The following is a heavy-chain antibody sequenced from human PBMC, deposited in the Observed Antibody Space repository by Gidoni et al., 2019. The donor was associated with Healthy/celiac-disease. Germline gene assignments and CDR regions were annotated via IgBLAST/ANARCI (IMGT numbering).Heavy chain of an antibody. Sequence: EVQLVESGGGLVKPGGSLRLSCAASGFTFCSYSMNWVRQAPGKGLEWVSSISSSSSYIYYADSVKGRFTISRDNAKNSLYLQMNSLRAEDTAVYYCARVREWELQREGFDYWGQGTLVTVSS. CDR2: ISSSSSYI. V-gene: IGHV3-21*01. CDR3: ARVREWELQREGFDY. J-gene: IGHJ4*02. CDR1: GFTFCSYS. D-gene: IGHD1-26*01.